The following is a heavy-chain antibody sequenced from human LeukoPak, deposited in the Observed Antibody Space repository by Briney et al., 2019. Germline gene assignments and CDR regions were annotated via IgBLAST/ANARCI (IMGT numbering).Heavy chain of an antibody. J-gene: IGHJ4*02. CDR2: IYWNDDK. Sequence: TLSLTCSVSGGSISSLYWSWIRQPPGKALEWLALIYWNDDKRYTPSLRSRLTITKDTSKNQVVLTMTNMDPVDTATYYCARRGSTSSLDSWGQGTLVTVSS. D-gene: IGHD6-6*01. V-gene: IGHV2-5*01. CDR3: ARRGSTSSLDS. CDR1: GGSISSLYW.